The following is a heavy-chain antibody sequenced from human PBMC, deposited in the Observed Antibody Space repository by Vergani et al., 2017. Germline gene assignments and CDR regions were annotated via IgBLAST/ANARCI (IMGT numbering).Heavy chain of an antibody. D-gene: IGHD2-8*01. CDR2: IHRSRST. CDR1: GGSISSDNW. CDR3: ARGAEVYRGIVDWYFDV. Sequence: QVQLQQWGPGLVTPSGTLSLTCAVYGGSISSDNWWNWVRQAPGKGLQWIGEIHRSRSTNYNPSLRRRVTISLDKSKNQFSLKLTSVTAADTAVYYCARGAEVYRGIVDWYFDVWGRGTLVTVSS. J-gene: IGHJ2*01. V-gene: IGHV4-4*02.